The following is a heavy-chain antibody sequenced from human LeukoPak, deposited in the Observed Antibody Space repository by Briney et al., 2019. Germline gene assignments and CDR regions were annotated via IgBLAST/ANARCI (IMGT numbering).Heavy chain of an antibody. J-gene: IGHJ5*02. Sequence: PSETLSLTCTVSGGPISSSSYYWGRIRQPPGKGLEWIGSIYYSGSTYYNPSLKSRVTISVDTSKNQFSLKLSSVTAADTAVYYCARLADITMVRGVGWSDPWGQGTLVTVSS. CDR1: GGPISSSSYY. D-gene: IGHD3-10*01. CDR2: IYYSGST. V-gene: IGHV4-39*01. CDR3: ARLADITMVRGVGWSDP.